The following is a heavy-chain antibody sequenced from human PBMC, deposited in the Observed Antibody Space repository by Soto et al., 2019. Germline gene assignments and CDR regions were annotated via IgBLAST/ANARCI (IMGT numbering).Heavy chain of an antibody. CDR3: ARGAPQEYYYDSSGFDY. Sequence: ASVKVSCKASGGTFSSYAISWVRQAPGQGLEWMGGIIPIFGTANYAQKFQGRVTITADESTSTAYVELSSLRSEDTAVYYCARGAPQEYYYDSSGFDYWGQGTLVTVSS. J-gene: IGHJ4*02. CDR1: GGTFSSYA. D-gene: IGHD3-22*01. V-gene: IGHV1-69*13. CDR2: IIPIFGTA.